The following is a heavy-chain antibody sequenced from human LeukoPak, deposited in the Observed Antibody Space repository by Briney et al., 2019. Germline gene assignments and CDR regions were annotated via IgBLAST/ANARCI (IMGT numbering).Heavy chain of an antibody. CDR3: AKVEMATITQYYFDY. V-gene: IGHV3-30*18. D-gene: IGHD5-24*01. CDR2: ISYDGSNK. CDR1: GFTFSSYG. Sequence: PGRSLRLSCAASGFTFSSYGMHWVRQAPGKGLEWVAVISYDGSNKYYADSVKGRFTISRDNSKNTLYLQMNSLRAEDTAVYYCAKVEMATITQYYFDYWGQGTLVTVSS. J-gene: IGHJ4*02.